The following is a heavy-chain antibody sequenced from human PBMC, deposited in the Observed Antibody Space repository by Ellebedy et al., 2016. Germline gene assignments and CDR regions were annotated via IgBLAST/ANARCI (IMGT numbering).Heavy chain of an antibody. Sequence: GESLKISCAASGFTFSSYSMNWVRQAPGKGLEWVSSISSSSYIYYADSVKGRFTISRDNAKNSLYLQMNSLRAEDTAVYCCARSTTVIGMDVWGQGTTVTVSS. V-gene: IGHV3-21*01. CDR3: ARSTTVIGMDV. CDR2: ISSSSYI. D-gene: IGHD4-11*01. CDR1: GFTFSSYS. J-gene: IGHJ6*02.